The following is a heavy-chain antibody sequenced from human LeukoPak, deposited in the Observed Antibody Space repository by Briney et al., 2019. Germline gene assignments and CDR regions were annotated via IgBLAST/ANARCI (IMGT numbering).Heavy chain of an antibody. Sequence: GGSLRLSCAASGFTFSSYAMSWVRQAPGKGLEWVSAISGSGGSTYYADSVKGRFTISRGNSKNTLYLQMNSLRAEDTAVYYCVEIDDSSGYYYRRDYWGQGTLVTVSS. CDR2: ISGSGGST. CDR1: GFTFSSYA. CDR3: VEIDDSSGYYYRRDY. V-gene: IGHV3-23*01. D-gene: IGHD3-22*01. J-gene: IGHJ4*02.